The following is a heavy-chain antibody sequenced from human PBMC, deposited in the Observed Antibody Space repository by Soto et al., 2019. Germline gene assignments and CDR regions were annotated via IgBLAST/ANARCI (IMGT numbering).Heavy chain of an antibody. D-gene: IGHD5-12*01. V-gene: IGHV4-39*01. CDR1: GGSISSSSYY. CDR2: IYYSGDT. J-gene: IGHJ4*02. CDR3: ARHPSRGGYDKTFDY. Sequence: QLQLQESGPGLVKPSETLSLTCIVSGGSISSSSYYWGWIRQPPGKGLEWIGSIYYSGDTYYNPSLKSRVTISVDTSKNQFSLKLSSVTAADTAVYYCARHPSRGGYDKTFDYWGQGTLVTVSS.